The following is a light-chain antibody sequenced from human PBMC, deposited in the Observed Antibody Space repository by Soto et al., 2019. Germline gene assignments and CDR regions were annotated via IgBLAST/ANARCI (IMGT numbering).Light chain of an antibody. CDR1: SSDVGAYNY. CDR2: DVT. V-gene: IGLV2-11*01. CDR3: CSYAGSYTWV. Sequence: QSALTQPRSVSGSPGQSVTISCTGTSSDVGAYNYVSWNQQHPGKVPKLLIYDVTRRPSGVPDRFSGSKSGNTASLTISGLQDEDEADYYCCSYAGSYTWVFGGGTKLTVL. J-gene: IGLJ3*02.